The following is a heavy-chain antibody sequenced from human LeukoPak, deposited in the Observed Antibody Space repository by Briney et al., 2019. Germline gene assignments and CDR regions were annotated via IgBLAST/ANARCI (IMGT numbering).Heavy chain of an antibody. V-gene: IGHV3-66*01. CDR1: GFTVSSNY. D-gene: IGHD5-18*01. CDR2: IYSGGST. CDR3: ARVTFVDTANTPSLYYYYGMDV. Sequence: GGSLRLSCAASGFTVSSNYMSWVRQAPGKGLEWVSVIYSGGSTYYADSVKGRFTISRDDSKNTLYLQMNSLRAEDTAVYYCARVTFVDTANTPSLYYYYGMDVWGQGTTVTVSS. J-gene: IGHJ6*02.